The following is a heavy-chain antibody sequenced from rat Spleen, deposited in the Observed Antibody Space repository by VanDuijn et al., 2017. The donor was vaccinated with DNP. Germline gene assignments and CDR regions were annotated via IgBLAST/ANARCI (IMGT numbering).Heavy chain of an antibody. J-gene: IGHJ2*01. Sequence: EVQLVGSGGGLVQPGRSMKLSCAASGFTFSNYDMAWVRQAPKKGLEWVATISYDGSSTYYRDSVKGRFTISRDNAKSTLYLQMNSLRSEDMATYYCIRWNSGHFDYWGQGVMVTVSS. V-gene: IGHV5-22*01. CDR1: GFTFSNYD. CDR2: ISYDGSST. D-gene: IGHD4-3*01. CDR3: IRWNSGHFDY.